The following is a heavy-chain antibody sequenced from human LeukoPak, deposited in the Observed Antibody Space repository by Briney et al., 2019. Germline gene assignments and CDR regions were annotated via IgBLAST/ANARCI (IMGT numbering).Heavy chain of an antibody. V-gene: IGHV4-39*07. D-gene: IGHD1-26*01. CDR1: GGSISSSSYY. CDR3: ARVKDAVGDY. J-gene: IGHJ4*02. CDR2: IYYSGST. Sequence: PSETLSLTCTVSGGSISSSSYYWGWIRQPPGKGLEWIGSIYYSGSTYYNPSLKSRVTISVDTSKNQFSLKLGSVTAADTAVYYCARVKDAVGDYWGQGTLVTVSS.